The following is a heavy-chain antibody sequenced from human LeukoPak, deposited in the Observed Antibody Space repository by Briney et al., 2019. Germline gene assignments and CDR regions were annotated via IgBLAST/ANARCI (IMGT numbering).Heavy chain of an antibody. J-gene: IGHJ4*02. Sequence: GGSLRLSCAASGFTLGSYGMHWVRQAPGKGLEWVAVIWYDGSNKEYADSVKGRFTISRDNSKNTLYLEMNSLRAEDTAVYYCARENGHFDYWGQGTLVAVSS. CDR2: IWYDGSNK. V-gene: IGHV3-33*01. CDR3: ARENGHFDY. CDR1: GFTLGSYG. D-gene: IGHD2-8*01.